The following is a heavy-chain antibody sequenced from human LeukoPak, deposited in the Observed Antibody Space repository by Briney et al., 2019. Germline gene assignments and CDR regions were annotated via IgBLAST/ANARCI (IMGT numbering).Heavy chain of an antibody. D-gene: IGHD6-19*01. V-gene: IGHV3-53*01. CDR2: FYSGGDR. CDR3: ARNSVAGTGNY. J-gene: IGHJ4*02. Sequence: GGSLRLSCAASGFTFSSYAMSWVRQAPGKGLEWVSVFYSGGDRYCADSVKGRFTISRDNSKNTVYLQMNSLRPEDTAVYYCARNSVAGTGNYWGQGTLVTVSS. CDR1: GFTFSSYA.